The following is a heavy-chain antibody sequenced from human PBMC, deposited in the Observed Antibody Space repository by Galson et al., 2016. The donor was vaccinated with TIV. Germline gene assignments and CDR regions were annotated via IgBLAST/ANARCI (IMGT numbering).Heavy chain of an antibody. CDR3: ARDKASGIGVVADY. D-gene: IGHD2-15*01. J-gene: IGHJ4*02. CDR1: GFTFTDYA. V-gene: IGHV3-30-3*01. CDR2: VSYDGSNK. Sequence: SLRLSCAASGFTFTDYAIHWVRQAPGKGLEWVAVVSYDGSNKFYADSVKGRFTISRDDSNGTLYLQMKSLRPEDTAIYYCARDKASGIGVVADYWGQGTLVTVSS.